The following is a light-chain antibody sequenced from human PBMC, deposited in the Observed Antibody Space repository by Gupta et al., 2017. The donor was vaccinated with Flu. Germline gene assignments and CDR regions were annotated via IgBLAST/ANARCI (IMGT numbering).Light chain of an antibody. CDR1: SSDIGRYNF. J-gene: IGLJ2*01. Sequence: SALTQPASVSGSPGQSITISCTGSSSDIGRYNFVSWYQQWPDKAPKLIIYEVTNRPAGVSSRFSGSSSGNTASLTIAGLQADDEADYYCSSYRTNSLIVFGGGTKLTVL. CDR3: SSYRTNSLIV. CDR2: EVT. V-gene: IGLV2-14*01.